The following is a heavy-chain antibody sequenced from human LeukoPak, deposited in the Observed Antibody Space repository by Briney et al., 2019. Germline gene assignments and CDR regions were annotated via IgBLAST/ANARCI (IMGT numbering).Heavy chain of an antibody. CDR3: ARSSDYGDYVVPFDI. J-gene: IGHJ3*02. CDR2: IYPGDSDT. D-gene: IGHD4-17*01. V-gene: IGHV5-51*01. CDR1: GYSFTSYW. Sequence: GESLKISCNGSGYSFTSYWIGWVRQMPGKGLEWMGIIYPGDSDTRYSPSFQGQVTISADKSISTAYLQWSSLKASDTAMYYCARSSDYGDYVVPFDIWGQGTMVTVSS.